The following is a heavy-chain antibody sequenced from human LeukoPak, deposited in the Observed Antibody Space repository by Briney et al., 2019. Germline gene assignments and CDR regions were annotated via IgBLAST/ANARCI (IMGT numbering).Heavy chain of an antibody. CDR1: GYSFTSYD. Sequence: ASVKVSCKASGYSFTSYDINWVRQATGQGPEWIGWMNPSCGNTGYAQRFQGRVTMTRDTSTSTAYLELSSLTSDDTAVYYCAAHTYYYSSGSFGHWGQGTLVTVSS. V-gene: IGHV1-8*01. D-gene: IGHD3-10*01. J-gene: IGHJ4*02. CDR3: AAHTYYYSSGSFGH. CDR2: MNPSCGNT.